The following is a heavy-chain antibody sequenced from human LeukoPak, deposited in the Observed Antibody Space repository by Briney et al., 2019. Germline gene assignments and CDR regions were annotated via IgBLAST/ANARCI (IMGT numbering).Heavy chain of an antibody. CDR2: ISYDGSNK. Sequence: PGGSLRLSCAASGFTFSSYAMHWVRQAPGKGLEWVAVISYDGSNKYYADSVKGRFTISRDNSKNTLYLQMNSLRAEDTAVYYCARDIGGRYSVWDYYYGMDVWGQGTTVTVSS. V-gene: IGHV3-30-3*01. CDR3: ARDIGGRYSVWDYYYGMDV. J-gene: IGHJ6*02. CDR1: GFTFSSYA. D-gene: IGHD3-16*01.